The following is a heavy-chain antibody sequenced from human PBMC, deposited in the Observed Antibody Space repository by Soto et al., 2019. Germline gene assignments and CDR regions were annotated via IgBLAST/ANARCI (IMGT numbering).Heavy chain of an antibody. D-gene: IGHD2-15*01. CDR1: GFTFSTYS. Sequence: EVQLVESGGGLVQPGGSLRLSCAASGFTFSTYSMSWVRQAPGKGLERVSYISSISNTIYYADSVKGRFTISRDNAKNSLYLHMNSLSAEDTAVYYCARDRGCSGGICYRDLGYWGQGTLVTVSS. V-gene: IGHV3-48*01. CDR3: ARDRGCSGGICYRDLGY. J-gene: IGHJ4*02. CDR2: ISSISNTI.